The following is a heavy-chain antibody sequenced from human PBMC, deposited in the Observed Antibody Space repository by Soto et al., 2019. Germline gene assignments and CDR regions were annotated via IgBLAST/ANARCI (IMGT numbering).Heavy chain of an antibody. CDR2: VSGSGANT. CDR1: GITFSSYA. Sequence: DVQLLESGGALVQPGGSLRLSCAASGITFSSYAMSWVRQAPGKGLEGVSTVSGSGANTYYADSVKGRFTISRDNSEHTRYLQMISLRAEDMAIYYCAKGPHSSGWHYFDYWGQGTLVTVSS. D-gene: IGHD6-19*01. V-gene: IGHV3-23*01. CDR3: AKGPHSSGWHYFDY. J-gene: IGHJ4*02.